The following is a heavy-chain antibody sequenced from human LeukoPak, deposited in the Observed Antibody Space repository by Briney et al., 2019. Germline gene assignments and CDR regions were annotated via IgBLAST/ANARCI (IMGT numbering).Heavy chain of an antibody. CDR1: GGSFSGYY. CDR3: ARHWPPISRIFDY. J-gene: IGHJ4*02. Sequence: PSETLSLTCAVYGGSFSGYYWSWIRQPPGKGLEWIGEINHSGSTNYNPSLKSRVTISVDTSKNQFSLKLSSVTAADTAVYYCARHWPPISRIFDYWGQGTLVTVSS. V-gene: IGHV4-34*01. D-gene: IGHD3-3*02. CDR2: INHSGST.